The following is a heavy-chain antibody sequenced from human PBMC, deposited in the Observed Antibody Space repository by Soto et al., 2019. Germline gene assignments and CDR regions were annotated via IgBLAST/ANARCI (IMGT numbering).Heavy chain of an antibody. CDR1: GYTFTSYD. J-gene: IGHJ4*02. D-gene: IGHD1-1*01. Sequence: ASVKVSCKASGYTFTSYDIYWVRQATGQGLEWMGWMNPNTGNSGYAQKFQGRVTVTSDTSINTVHMELSSLRSEDTAVYYCARRAETNGWNGFGADKYYFDFWGQGTMVTVSS. V-gene: IGHV1-8*01. CDR3: ARRAETNGWNGFGADKYYFDF. CDR2: MNPNTGNS.